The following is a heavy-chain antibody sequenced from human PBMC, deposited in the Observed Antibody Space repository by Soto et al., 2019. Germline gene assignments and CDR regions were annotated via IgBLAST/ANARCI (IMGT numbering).Heavy chain of an antibody. Sequence: ASVKVSCKSSGYKFISHSITWVRQAPGQGLEWMGRISAYNGNTNYAQKLQGRVTMTTDTSTNTAYMELRSLRSDDTAVYYCARGAFCGGAPGCRDMDVWGQGTTVTVSS. CDR3: ARGAFCGGAPGCRDMDV. J-gene: IGHJ6*02. V-gene: IGHV1-18*01. CDR2: ISAYNGNT. CDR1: GYKFISHS. D-gene: IGHD2-21*01.